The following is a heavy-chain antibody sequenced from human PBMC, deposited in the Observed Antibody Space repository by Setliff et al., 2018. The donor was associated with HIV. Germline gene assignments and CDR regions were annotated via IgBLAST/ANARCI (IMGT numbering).Heavy chain of an antibody. CDR2: MNPNSGNT. Sequence: ASVKVSCKASGYTFTSYDINWVRQATGQGLEWMGWMNPNSGNTGYAQKFQGRVTITRNTSISTAYMELSSLRSEDTAVYYCARVRVGATPLDYWGQGTLVTVSS. CDR3: ARVRVGATPLDY. CDR1: GYTFTSYD. D-gene: IGHD1-26*01. V-gene: IGHV1-8*03. J-gene: IGHJ4*02.